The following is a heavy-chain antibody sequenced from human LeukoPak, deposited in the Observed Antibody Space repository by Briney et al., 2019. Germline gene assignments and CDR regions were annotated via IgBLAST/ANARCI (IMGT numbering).Heavy chain of an antibody. CDR1: GYSISSGYC. J-gene: IGHJ6*03. V-gene: IGHV4-38-2*01. CDR3: ARKPNAPYYYYYMDV. D-gene: IGHD1-14*01. Sequence: SETLSLTCAVSGYSISSGYCWGWIRQPPGKGLEWIGSIYHSGSTYYNPSLKSRVTISVDTSKNQFSLKLSSVTAADTAVYYCARKPNAPYYYYYMDVWGKGTTVTVSS. CDR2: IYHSGST.